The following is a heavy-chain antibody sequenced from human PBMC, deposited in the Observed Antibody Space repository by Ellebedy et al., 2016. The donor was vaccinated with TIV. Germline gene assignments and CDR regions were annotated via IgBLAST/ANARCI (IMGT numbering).Heavy chain of an antibody. V-gene: IGHV3-23*01. J-gene: IGHJ3*01. CDR1: GFTFSSYA. Sequence: GESLKISCAASGFTFSSYAMSWVRQAPGKGLEWVSSIRGSGGGTYYADSVKGRFTVSRDNSKNTLYLQMNSLRAEDTAVYYCARGGGELLRYAFDVWGHGTMVTVSS. D-gene: IGHD1-26*01. CDR3: ARGGGELLRYAFDV. CDR2: IRGSGGGT.